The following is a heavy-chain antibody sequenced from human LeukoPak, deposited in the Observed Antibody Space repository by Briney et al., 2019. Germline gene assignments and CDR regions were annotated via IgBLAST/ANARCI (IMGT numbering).Heavy chain of an antibody. V-gene: IGHV3-7*01. Sequence: GGSLRLSCAASGFTFSSYWMSWVRQAPGKGLEWVANIKQDGSEKYYVDSAKGRFTISRDNAKNSLYLQMNSLRAEDTAVYYCARDAGGSCEFQGGPNCYYYYDMDVWGQGTTVTVSS. D-gene: IGHD1-1*01. CDR2: IKQDGSEK. CDR1: GFTFSSYW. J-gene: IGHJ6*02. CDR3: ARDAGGSCEFQGGPNCYYYYDMDV.